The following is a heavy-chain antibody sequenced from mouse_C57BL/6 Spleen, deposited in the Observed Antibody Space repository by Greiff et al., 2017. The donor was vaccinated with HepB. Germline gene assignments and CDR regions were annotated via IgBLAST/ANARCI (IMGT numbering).Heavy chain of an antibody. J-gene: IGHJ3*01. CDR3: ARGDDYAAWLAY. D-gene: IGHD2-4*01. CDR1: GFTFSSYA. CDR2: ISDGGSYT. Sequence: EVKLVESGGGLVKPGGSLKLSCAASGFTFSSYAMSWVRQTPEKRLEWVATISDGGSYTYYPDNVKGRFTISRDNAKNNLYLQMSHLKSADTAKYYCARGDDYAAWLAYWGQGTLVTVSA. V-gene: IGHV5-4*03.